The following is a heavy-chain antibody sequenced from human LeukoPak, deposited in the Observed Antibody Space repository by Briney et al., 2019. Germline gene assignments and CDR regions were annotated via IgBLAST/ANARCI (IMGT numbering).Heavy chain of an antibody. CDR1: GYSFTKYG. D-gene: IGHD4/OR15-4a*01. V-gene: IGHV1-18*01. CDR3: ARXGATYGXPLEYDX. CDR2: ISGYSGNT. Sequence: ASVKVSCKASGYSFTKYGISWVRQAPGQGLEWMGWISGYSGNTNYAPKLQGRVTMTTDTSTSTAYMELRSLTSADTGTYYCARXGATYGXPLEYDXWGQGTLVTXSS. J-gene: IGHJ4*02.